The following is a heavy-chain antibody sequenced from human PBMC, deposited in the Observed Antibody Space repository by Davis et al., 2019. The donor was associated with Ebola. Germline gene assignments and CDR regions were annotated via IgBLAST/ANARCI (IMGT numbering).Heavy chain of an antibody. CDR3: AQRRLLLTVSDAIHI. Sequence: SGPTLVHPPQSFTLICPFPGLSLSLRGVGVLWLRQPPGKALEWLALIYWDDDKRISPSLKSRLTITKDTSKNQVILTMTNMDPVDTATYYCAQRRLLLTVSDAIHIWGQGRLVTVSS. D-gene: IGHD2-15*01. J-gene: IGHJ3*02. V-gene: IGHV2-5*02. CDR2: IYWDDDK. CDR1: GLSLSLRGVG.